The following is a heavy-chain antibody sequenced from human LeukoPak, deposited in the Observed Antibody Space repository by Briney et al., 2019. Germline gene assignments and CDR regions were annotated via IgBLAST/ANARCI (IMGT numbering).Heavy chain of an antibody. V-gene: IGHV3-49*04. CDR3: SRALTENGAKYYSDS. Sequence: GGSLRLSCAASGFTFGDYAMSWVRQAPGKGLEWVSLIRSKAFGGIPEYGASVKGRFTVSRNDSQKIAYLQMNSLKSEDTAVYYCSRALTENGAKYYSDSWGQGTLVTVSS. J-gene: IGHJ4*02. D-gene: IGHD4/OR15-4a*01. CDR2: IRSKAFGGIP. CDR1: GFTFGDYA.